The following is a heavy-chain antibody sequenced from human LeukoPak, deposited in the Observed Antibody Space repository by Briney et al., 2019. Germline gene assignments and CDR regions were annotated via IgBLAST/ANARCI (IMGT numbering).Heavy chain of an antibody. CDR3: AGRLRSDPYYFDF. V-gene: IGHV3-64D*06. Sequence: GGSLRLPCSASGFTFSSYAMHWVRQTPGKGLEYVSAISSNGGSTYYADSVRGRFTISRDNSKNTVSLQMNSLRAEDTAVYYCAGRLRSDPYYFDFWGQGALVTVSS. J-gene: IGHJ4*02. CDR1: GFTFSSYA. D-gene: IGHD4-17*01. CDR2: ISSNGGST.